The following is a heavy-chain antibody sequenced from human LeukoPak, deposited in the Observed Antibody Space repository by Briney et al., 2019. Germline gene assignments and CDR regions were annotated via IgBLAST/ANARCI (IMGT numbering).Heavy chain of an antibody. J-gene: IGHJ5*02. CDR2: IYTSGST. CDR1: GGSISSYY. V-gene: IGHV4-4*07. D-gene: IGHD3-22*01. Sequence: KSSETLSLTCTVSGGSISSYYWSWIRQPAGKGLEWIGRIYTSGSTNYNPSFKSRVTMSVNKSKNQFSFQLSSVTSADPAVFYCWSDYYYESSGYASGWFDPWGQGTLVTVSS. CDR3: WSDYYYESSGYASGWFDP.